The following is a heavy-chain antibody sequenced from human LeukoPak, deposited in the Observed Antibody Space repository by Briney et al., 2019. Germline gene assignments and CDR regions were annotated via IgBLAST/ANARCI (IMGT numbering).Heavy chain of an antibody. V-gene: IGHV3-23*01. CDR2: ISGSGGST. CDR1: GFTFSSYA. J-gene: IGHJ5*02. Sequence: QPGGSLRLSCAASGFTFSSYAMNWVRQAPGKGLEWVSTISGSGGSTYYADSVKGRFTISRDNSKNTLYLQMNSLRAEDTAVYYCAKIKPPYLGGSGWSLPRFDPWGQGTLVTVSS. D-gene: IGHD6-19*01. CDR3: AKIKPPYLGGSGWSLPRFDP.